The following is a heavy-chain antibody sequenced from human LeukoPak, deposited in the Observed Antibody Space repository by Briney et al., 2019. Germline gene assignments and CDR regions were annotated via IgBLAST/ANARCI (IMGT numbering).Heavy chain of an antibody. D-gene: IGHD6-6*01. CDR1: GFTFEDYA. J-gene: IGHJ3*02. Sequence: PGGSLRLSCAASGFTFEDYAMHWVRQAPGKGLEWVSGISWNSGSIGYADSVKGRFTISRDNAKNSLYLQMNSLRAEDMALYYCAKGIAARPSDAFDIWGQGTMVTVSS. V-gene: IGHV3-9*03. CDR2: ISWNSGSI. CDR3: AKGIAARPSDAFDI.